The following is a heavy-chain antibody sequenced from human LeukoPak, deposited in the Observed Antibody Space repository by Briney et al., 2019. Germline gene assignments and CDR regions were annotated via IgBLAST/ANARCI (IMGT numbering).Heavy chain of an antibody. J-gene: IGHJ4*02. CDR1: GDSISSGYY. D-gene: IGHD1-7*01. CDR3: ARELELRC. CDR2: MNQRGSM. Sequence: SETLSLTCTVSGDSISSGYYWGWIRQSPGKGLEWIGEMNQRGSMNYNPSLKSRVTISVDRSKNQFSLKLSSVTAADTAVYYCARELELRCCGQGTPVTPSS. V-gene: IGHV4-38-2*02.